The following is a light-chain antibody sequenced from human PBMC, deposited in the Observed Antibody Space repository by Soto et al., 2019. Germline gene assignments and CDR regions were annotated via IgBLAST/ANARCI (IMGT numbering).Light chain of an antibody. J-gene: IGKJ3*01. V-gene: IGKV1-5*01. CDR3: QQYDGY. Sequence: DTQITQSPSTLSASVGDRVTITCRASQSIDRWLAWYQQKPGKAPKLLIYEASALRGGVPSRFSGSRSGTEFTLIISSLQSDDFATYYCQQYDGYFGPGTKVDIK. CDR1: QSIDRW. CDR2: EAS.